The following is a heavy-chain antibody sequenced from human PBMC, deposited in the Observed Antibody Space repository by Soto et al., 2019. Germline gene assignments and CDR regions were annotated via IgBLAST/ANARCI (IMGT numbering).Heavy chain of an antibody. D-gene: IGHD3-10*01. CDR2: INPNSGGT. Sequence: GASVKVSCKASGYTFTGYYMHWVRQAPGQGLEWMGWINPNSGGTNYAQKFQGWVTMTRDTSISTAYMELSRLRSDDTAVYYCAKDGSGTGSGYYYYMDVWGKGTTVTVSS. V-gene: IGHV1-2*04. J-gene: IGHJ6*03. CDR1: GYTFTGYY. CDR3: AKDGSGTGSGYYYYMDV.